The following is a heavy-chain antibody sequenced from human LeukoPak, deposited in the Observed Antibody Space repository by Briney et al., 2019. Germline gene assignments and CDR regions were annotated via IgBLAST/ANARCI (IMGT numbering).Heavy chain of an antibody. J-gene: IGHJ4*02. CDR3: AMVNIAAAGTLADY. V-gene: IGHV4-34*01. Sequence: SETLSLTCAVYGGSFSGFYWSWIRQPPGKGLEWIGEINHSGSTNYNPSLKSRVTISVDTSKNQFSLKLSSVTAADTAVYYCAMVNIAAAGTLADYWGQGTLVTVSS. D-gene: IGHD6-13*01. CDR1: GGSFSGFY. CDR2: INHSGST.